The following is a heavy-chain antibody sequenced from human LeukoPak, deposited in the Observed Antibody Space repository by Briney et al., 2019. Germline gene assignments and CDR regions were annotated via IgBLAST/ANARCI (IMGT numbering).Heavy chain of an antibody. V-gene: IGHV1-18*01. D-gene: IGHD6-13*01. Sequence: ASVKVSCKASGYTFVNFGLIWVRQAPGQGLEWMGWISPENGDTNYAQTFQDRVTMTTDTSTSTAYMELRSLRSDDTAVYYCARQSGYSSSWYLLDYWGQGTLVTVSS. CDR2: ISPENGDT. CDR3: ARQSGYSSSWYLLDY. J-gene: IGHJ4*02. CDR1: GYTFVNFG.